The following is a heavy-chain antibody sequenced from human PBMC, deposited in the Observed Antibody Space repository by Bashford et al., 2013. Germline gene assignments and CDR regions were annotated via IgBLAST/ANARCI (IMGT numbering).Heavy chain of an antibody. J-gene: IGHJ4*02. CDR2: ISGSGGST. Sequence: GGSLRLSCAASGFTFSSYAMSWVRQAPGKGLEWVSAISGSGGSTYYADSVKGRFTISRDNSKNTLFLQMSSLRAEDTAVYYCVKGGSLTYYYFDDWGQGTLVTVSS. CDR3: VKGGSLTYYYFDD. D-gene: IGHD2-15*01. CDR1: GFTFSSYA. V-gene: IGHV3-23*01.